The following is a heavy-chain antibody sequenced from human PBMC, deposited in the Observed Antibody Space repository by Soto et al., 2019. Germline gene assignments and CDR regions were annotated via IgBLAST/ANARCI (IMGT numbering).Heavy chain of an antibody. J-gene: IGHJ3*01. V-gene: IGHV1-18*01. CDR1: GYTFTRYG. CDR3: ARHGGDYSLFLVGAFDF. Sequence: ASVKVSCKASGYTFTRYGISWVRQAPGQGLEWMGWISAYNGNTNYAQKLQGRVTMTTDTSTSTAYMELRSLRSDDTAVYYCARHGGDYSLFLVGAFDFWGQGTMVNVS. D-gene: IGHD4-17*01. CDR2: ISAYNGNT.